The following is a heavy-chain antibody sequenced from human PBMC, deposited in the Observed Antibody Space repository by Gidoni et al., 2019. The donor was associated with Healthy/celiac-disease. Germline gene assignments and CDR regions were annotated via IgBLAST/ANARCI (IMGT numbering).Heavy chain of an antibody. CDR1: GFTFSDYY. V-gene: IGHV3-11*01. D-gene: IGHD6-19*01. Sequence: QVQLVESGGGLVKPGGSLRLSCAASGFTFSDYYMSWIRQAPGQGLEWVSYISSSGSTIYYADSVKGRFTISRDNAKNSLYLQMNSLRAEDTAVYYCARDFWFDSSFPRVAFDIWGQGTMVTVSS. CDR3: ARDFWFDSSFPRVAFDI. J-gene: IGHJ3*02. CDR2: ISSSGSTI.